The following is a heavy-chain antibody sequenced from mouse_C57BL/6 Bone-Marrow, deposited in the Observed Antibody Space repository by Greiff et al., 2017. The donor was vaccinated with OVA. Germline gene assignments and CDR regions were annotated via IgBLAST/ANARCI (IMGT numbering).Heavy chain of an antibody. CDR3: ANFGDYGRRGY. Sequence: QVQLQQPGAELVKPGASVKLSCKASGYTFTSYWMQWVKQRPGQGLEWIGEIDPSDSYTNYNQKFKGKATLTVDTSSSTASMQLSSLTSEDSAVYYCANFGDYGRRGYWGQGTTLTVSS. V-gene: IGHV1-50*01. CDR1: GYTFTSYW. J-gene: IGHJ2*01. CDR2: IDPSDSYT. D-gene: IGHD1-1*01.